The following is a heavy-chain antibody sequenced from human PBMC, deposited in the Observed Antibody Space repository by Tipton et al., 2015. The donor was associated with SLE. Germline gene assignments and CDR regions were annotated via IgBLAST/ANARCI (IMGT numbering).Heavy chain of an antibody. CDR1: GYSISSGYY. V-gene: IGHV4-38-2*01. CDR3: VRHEVSGIGYFQH. CDR2: IHYSGST. J-gene: IGHJ1*01. Sequence: TLSLTCAVSGYSISSGYYWGWVRQPPGRRLEWMASIHYSGSTHYNPSLRSRVSISVDTSKNEFSLEMSSMTAADTAVYYCVRHEVSGIGYFQHWGQGTLVTVSS. D-gene: IGHD5/OR15-5a*01.